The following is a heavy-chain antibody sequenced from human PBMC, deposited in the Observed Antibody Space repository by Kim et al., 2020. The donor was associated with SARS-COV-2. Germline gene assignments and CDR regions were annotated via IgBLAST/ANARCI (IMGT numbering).Heavy chain of an antibody. CDR1: GYSISSGYY. CDR3: ARVLRVVVVPRMDV. V-gene: IGHV4-38-2*02. D-gene: IGHD2-21*01. CDR2: IYHSGST. Sequence: SETLSLTCTVSGYSISSGYYWGWIRQPPGKGLEWIGSIYHSGSTYYNPSLKSRVTISVDTSKNQFSLKLSSVTAADTAVYYCARVLRVVVVPRMDVWGQGTTVTVSS. J-gene: IGHJ6*02.